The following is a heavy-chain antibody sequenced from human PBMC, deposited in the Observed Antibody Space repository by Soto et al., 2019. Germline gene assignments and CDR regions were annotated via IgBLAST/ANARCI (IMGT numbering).Heavy chain of an antibody. CDR1: GFTFNQYS. V-gene: IGHV3-64D*06. CDR2: ISSNGGGT. Sequence: PGGSLRLSCSASGFTFNQYSMQWVRQSPGKGLQFVSTISSNGGGTDYTDSVKGRFTISRDNSKKTLYLQMSRLRPGDKAVYYCVKDLFGMDVWGQGTTVTVSS. J-gene: IGHJ6*02. CDR3: VKDLFGMDV.